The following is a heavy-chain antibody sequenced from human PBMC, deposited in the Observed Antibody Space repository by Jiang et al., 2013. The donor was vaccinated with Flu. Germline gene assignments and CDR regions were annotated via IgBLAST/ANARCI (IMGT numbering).Heavy chain of an antibody. CDR3: AREKDGDYFRLPPVRGARGKNWFDP. CDR2: INHSGST. CDR1: GGSFSGYY. Sequence: LLKPSETLSLTCAVYGGSFSGYYWSWIRQPPGKGLEWIGEINHSGSTNYNPSLKSRVTISVDTSKNQFSLKLSSVTAADTAVYYCAREKDGDYFRLPPVRGARGKNWFDPWGQGTLVTVSS. D-gene: IGHD4-17*01. J-gene: IGHJ5*02. V-gene: IGHV4-34*01.